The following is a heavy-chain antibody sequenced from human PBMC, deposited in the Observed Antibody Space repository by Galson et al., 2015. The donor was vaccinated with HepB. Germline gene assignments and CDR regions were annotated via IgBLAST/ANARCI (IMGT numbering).Heavy chain of an antibody. D-gene: IGHD3-22*01. V-gene: IGHV1-46*01. CDR1: GYTFTNYY. Sequence: SVKVSCKASGYTFTNYYIHWVRQAPGQGLEWMAVIDPRGGSTTFAQKFKGRVTMTRDTPTSTVHMELSSLRSEDTAVYYCARGGIYYESRGSLYNWFDPWGQGTLVTVSS. CDR3: ARGGIYYESRGSLYNWFDP. J-gene: IGHJ5*02. CDR2: IDPRGGST.